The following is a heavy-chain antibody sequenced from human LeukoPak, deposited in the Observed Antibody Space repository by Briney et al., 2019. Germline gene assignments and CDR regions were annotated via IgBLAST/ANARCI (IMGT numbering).Heavy chain of an antibody. CDR3: TTDGGAAAAGLDAFDI. CDR2: IKSKTDGGTT. V-gene: IGHV3-15*01. CDR1: GFTFSNAW. D-gene: IGHD6-13*01. J-gene: IGHJ3*02. Sequence: YPGGSLRLSCAASGFTFSNAWMSWVRQAPGKGLEWVGRIKSKTDGGTTDYAAPVKGRFTISRDDSKNTLYLQMNSLKTEDTAVYYCTTDGGAAAAGLDAFDIWGQGTMVTVSS.